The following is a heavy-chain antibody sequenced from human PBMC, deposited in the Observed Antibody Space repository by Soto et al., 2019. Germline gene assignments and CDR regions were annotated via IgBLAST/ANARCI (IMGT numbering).Heavy chain of an antibody. J-gene: IGHJ5*02. V-gene: IGHV4-31*03. D-gene: IGHD2-2*01. CDR2: IYYSGST. CDR1: GGSISSGGYY. Sequence: SETLSLTCTVSGGSISSGGYYWSWIRQHPGKGLEWIGYIYYSGSTYYNPSLKSRVTISVDTSKNQFSLKPSSVTAADTAVYYCARVPRYQLPNNCFDPWGQGTLVTVSS. CDR3: ARVPRYQLPNNCFDP.